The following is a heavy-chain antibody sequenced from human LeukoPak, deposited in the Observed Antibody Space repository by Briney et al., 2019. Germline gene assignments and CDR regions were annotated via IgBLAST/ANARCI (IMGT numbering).Heavy chain of an antibody. V-gene: IGHV1-2*04. Sequence: ASVKVSCKASGYTFTGYYIHWVRQAPGQGLEWMGWINPNTGGTNYAQKFQGSVTMTRDASISTAYLELSRLRSDDTAVYYCARKAGGSYLEIYFFDYWGQGTQVTVSS. D-gene: IGHD1-26*01. CDR1: GYTFTGYY. J-gene: IGHJ4*02. CDR3: ARKAGGSYLEIYFFDY. CDR2: INPNTGGT.